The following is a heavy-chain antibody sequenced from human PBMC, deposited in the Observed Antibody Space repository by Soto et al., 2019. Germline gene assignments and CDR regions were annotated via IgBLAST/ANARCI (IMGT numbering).Heavy chain of an antibody. Sequence: PGGSLRLSCAASGFTFSRYAMTWVRQAPGKGLEWVSAIIGSGRSTHYADSVKGRFTISRDNSKNTLFLQMNSLRAEDTAVYYCAKDPSILGEGYMSEYWGRGTLVTVSS. CDR3: AKDPSILGEGYMSEY. CDR1: GFTFSRYA. CDR2: IIGSGRST. V-gene: IGHV3-23*01. D-gene: IGHD1-1*01. J-gene: IGHJ4*02.